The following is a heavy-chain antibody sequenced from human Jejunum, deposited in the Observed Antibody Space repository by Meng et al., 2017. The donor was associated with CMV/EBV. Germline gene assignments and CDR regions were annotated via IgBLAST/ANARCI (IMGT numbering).Heavy chain of an antibody. CDR1: FGYYA. CDR3: ASDRSYHYDTTGYSLGN. V-gene: IGHV3-48*03. D-gene: IGHD3-9*01. J-gene: IGHJ4*02. Sequence: FGYYAMNWVRQAPGKGLEWISHISHSGTTVYYSDSVKGRFIISRDNAKYTLYLQLDNLRAEDTAMYYCASDRSYHYDTTGYSLGNWGRGTLVTVSS. CDR2: ISHSGTTV.